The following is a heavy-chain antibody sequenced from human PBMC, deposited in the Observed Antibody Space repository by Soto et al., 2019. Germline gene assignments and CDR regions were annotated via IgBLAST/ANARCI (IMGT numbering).Heavy chain of an antibody. Sequence: SETLSLTCTVSGYSMSSYYWTWIRQPPGKGLECIGYIYYSGTTNYNPSLKGRVTISVDTSKNQLSLKLSSVTAADTAVYYCARAPRRGYSGYSTPAAFDIWGQGTTVT. V-gene: IGHV4-59*01. CDR1: GYSMSSYY. CDR2: IYYSGTT. J-gene: IGHJ3*02. D-gene: IGHD5-12*01. CDR3: ARAPRRGYSGYSTPAAFDI.